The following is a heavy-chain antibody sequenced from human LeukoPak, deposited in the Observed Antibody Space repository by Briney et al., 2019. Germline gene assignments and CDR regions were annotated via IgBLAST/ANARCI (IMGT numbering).Heavy chain of an antibody. CDR1: GFIFSSYW. CDR2: INQDGSEK. V-gene: IGHV3-7*04. CDR3: ARGRVSDY. J-gene: IGHJ4*02. Sequence: GGSLRLSCAASGFIFSSYWMTWVRQAPGKGLEWVANINQDGSEKYYVDSLKGRFTISRDNAKNSLYLQMNSLRAEDTSVYYCARGRVSDYWGQGTLVTVSS.